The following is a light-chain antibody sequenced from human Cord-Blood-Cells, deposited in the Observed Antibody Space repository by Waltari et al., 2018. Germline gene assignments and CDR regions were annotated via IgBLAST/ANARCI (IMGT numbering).Light chain of an antibody. CDR3: QQYYSTPQT. Sequence: DIVMTQSPDSLAVSLGERATINCKSSQSVLYSSNNKNYLAWYQQKPGQPPKPLIYGASTRESGLPDRFSGSWSGTYFTLTISSLQAEDVAVYYCQQYYSTPQTFGQGTKVEIK. V-gene: IGKV4-1*01. CDR2: GAS. CDR1: QSVLYSSNNKNY. J-gene: IGKJ1*01.